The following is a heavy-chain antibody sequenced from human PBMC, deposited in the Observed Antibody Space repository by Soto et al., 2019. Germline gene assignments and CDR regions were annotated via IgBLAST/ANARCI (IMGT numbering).Heavy chain of an antibody. CDR1: GFSLSNARMG. J-gene: IGHJ4*02. D-gene: IGHD2-2*01. CDR2: IFSNDEK. CDR3: ARVSGYCSSTSCYKGFDY. Sequence: GSGPTLVNPTETLTLTCTVSGFSLSNARMGVSWIRQPPGKALEWLAHIFSNDEKSYSTSLKSRLTISKDTSKSQVVLTMTSMDHVDTATYYCARVSGYCSSTSCYKGFDYWGQGTLVTVSS. V-gene: IGHV2-26*01.